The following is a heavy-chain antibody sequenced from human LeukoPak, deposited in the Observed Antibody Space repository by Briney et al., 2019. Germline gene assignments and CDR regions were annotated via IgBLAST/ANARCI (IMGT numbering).Heavy chain of an antibody. J-gene: IGHJ3*02. D-gene: IGHD2-2*01. CDR1: GYTFTTYD. Sequence: ASVKVSCKASGYTFTTYDINWVRQATGQGLEWMGWMNPNSGNTGYAQKFQGRVTMTRNTHISTAYMELSSLRSEDTAVYYCATGYCSSTSCSNAFDIWGQGTMVTVSS. CDR3: ATGYCSSTSCSNAFDI. CDR2: MNPNSGNT. V-gene: IGHV1-8*01.